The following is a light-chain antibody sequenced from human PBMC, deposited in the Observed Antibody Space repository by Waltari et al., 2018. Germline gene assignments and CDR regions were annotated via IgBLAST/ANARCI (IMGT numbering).Light chain of an antibody. CDR3: QSADSTGTYYV. V-gene: IGLV3-25*03. Sequence: SYELTQPPSVSVSPGQTARITCSGDALPKPYAYWYQQKPGQAPVLFLYKDEERPSGIPERFSGSSSGTTATLTISGVQAEDEADYYCQSADSTGTYYVFAAGTKVTVL. J-gene: IGLJ1*01. CDR2: KDE. CDR1: ALPKPY.